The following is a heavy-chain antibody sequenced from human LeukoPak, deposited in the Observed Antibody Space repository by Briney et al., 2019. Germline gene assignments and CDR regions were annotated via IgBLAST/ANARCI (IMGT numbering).Heavy chain of an antibody. D-gene: IGHD3-3*01. Sequence: SETLSLTCTVSGGSISGGNYYWGWIRQPPGKGLEWIGSLYYSGSTYYNPSLKSRVTISVDTSKNQFSLKVISVTAADTAVYYCARHYDFWSGYSEYYFDYWGQGTLVTVSS. CDR1: GGSISGGNYY. J-gene: IGHJ4*02. CDR3: ARHYDFWSGYSEYYFDY. V-gene: IGHV4-39*01. CDR2: LYYSGST.